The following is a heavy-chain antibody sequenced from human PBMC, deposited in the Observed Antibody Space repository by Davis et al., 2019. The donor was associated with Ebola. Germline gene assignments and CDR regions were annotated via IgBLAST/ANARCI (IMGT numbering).Heavy chain of an antibody. CDR3: ARDQGSGWFAFDY. V-gene: IGHV3-9*01. D-gene: IGHD6-19*01. CDR2: ISWNSDNI. Sequence: GGSLRLSCTASGFTFDDYAMHWVRHAPGKGLEWVSGISWNSDNIAYADSVKGRFTISRDNGKNSLYLQMSSLRAEDTAFYHCARDQGSGWFAFDYWSQGTLVTVSS. CDR1: GFTFDDYA. J-gene: IGHJ4*02.